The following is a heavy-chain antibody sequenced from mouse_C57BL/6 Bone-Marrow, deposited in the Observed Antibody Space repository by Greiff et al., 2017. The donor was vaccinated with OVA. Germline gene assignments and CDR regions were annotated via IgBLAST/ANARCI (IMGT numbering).Heavy chain of an antibody. J-gene: IGHJ2*01. CDR2: IDPENGDT. CDR1: GFNIKDDY. CDR3: THFSFDY. Sequence: DVHLVESGAELVRPGASVKLSCTASGFNIKDDYMHWVKQRPEQGLEWIGWIDPENGDTEYASKFQGKATITADTSSNTAYLQLSSLTSEDTAVYYCTHFSFDYWGQGTTLTVSS. V-gene: IGHV14-4*01.